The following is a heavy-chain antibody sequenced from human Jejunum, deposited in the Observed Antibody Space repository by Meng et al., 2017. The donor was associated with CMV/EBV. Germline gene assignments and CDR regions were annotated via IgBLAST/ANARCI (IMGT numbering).Heavy chain of an antibody. D-gene: IGHD2-8*01. V-gene: IGHV4-4*02. CDR3: VSSGGINMLRSKADFYGMDV. CDR1: NQW. CDR2: IFRTGDT. J-gene: IGHJ6*02. Sequence: NQWWTWVRQSPGKGLEWIGEIFRTGDTNYNPSLKSRVIMPVDKAKNQFSLNLNSVTAADTAVYYCVSSGGINMLRSKADFYGMDVWGQGTPVTVSS.